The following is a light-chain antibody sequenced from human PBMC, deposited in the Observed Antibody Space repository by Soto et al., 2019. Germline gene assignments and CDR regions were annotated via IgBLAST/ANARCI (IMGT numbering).Light chain of an antibody. J-gene: IGKJ5*01. CDR3: QQYNNWPPIT. Sequence: EIMMTQCPATLSVSPGERATLSCRASQSVSNNLAWYQQKPGQAPRLLIYYASTRATGIPARFSGSGSGTEFTLTISSLQSEDFGLYYCQQYNNWPPITFGQGTRLEIK. CDR1: QSVSNN. CDR2: YAS. V-gene: IGKV3-15*01.